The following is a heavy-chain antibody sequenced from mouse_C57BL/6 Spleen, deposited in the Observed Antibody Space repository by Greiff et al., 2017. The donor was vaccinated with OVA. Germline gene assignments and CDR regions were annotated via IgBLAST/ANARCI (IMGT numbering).Heavy chain of an antibody. CDR2: IYPGSGNT. V-gene: IGHV1-76*01. Sequence: VQLQQSGAELVRPGASVKLSCKASGYTFTDYYINWVKQRPGQGLEWIARIYPGSGNTYYNEKFKGKATLTAEKSSSTAYMQLSSLTSEDSAVYFCAMGDYDGYWYFDVWGTGTTVTVSS. CDR1: GYTFTDYY. J-gene: IGHJ1*03. CDR3: AMGDYDGYWYFDV. D-gene: IGHD2-4*01.